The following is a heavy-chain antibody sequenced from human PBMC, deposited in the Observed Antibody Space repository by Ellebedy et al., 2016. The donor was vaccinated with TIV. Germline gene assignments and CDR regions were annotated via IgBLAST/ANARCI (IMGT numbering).Heavy chain of an antibody. CDR3: AAGEGL. V-gene: IGHV1-8*01. CDR1: GYPFSKYD. CDR2: VNPNPDNT. Sequence: AASVKVSCKASGYPFSKYDINWVRHPTGRGLEWMGRVNPNPDNTEYAQKFQGRVTMPRDPSIATAYMELNSLRSEDTAVCFCAAGEGLWGRGTLVTVSS. J-gene: IGHJ4*02.